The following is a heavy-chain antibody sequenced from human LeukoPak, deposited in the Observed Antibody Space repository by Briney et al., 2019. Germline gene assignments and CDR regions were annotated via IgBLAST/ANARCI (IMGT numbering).Heavy chain of an antibody. V-gene: IGHV4-59*01. CDR3: AKVNYDFWADWYFDL. CDR2: IYYSGST. Sequence: SETLSLTCTVSGCSISSYYWSWIRQPPGKGLEWIGYIYYSGSTNYNPSLKSRVTISVDTSKNQFSLKLSSVTAADTAVYYCAKVNYDFWADWYFDLRGRGTLVTVSS. D-gene: IGHD3-3*01. J-gene: IGHJ2*01. CDR1: GCSISSYY.